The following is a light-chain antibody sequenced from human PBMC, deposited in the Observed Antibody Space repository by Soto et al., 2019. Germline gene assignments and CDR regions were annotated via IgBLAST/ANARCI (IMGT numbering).Light chain of an antibody. CDR1: SSNIGSNT. CDR2: YHN. J-gene: IGLJ1*01. CDR3: AAWDDSLTAFV. Sequence: QSVLTQPPSASGTPGQRVTLSCSGSSSNIGSNTVSWFQQFPGTAPKLLIYYHNQRPSGVPDRFSGSKSGTSASLAISGLQSEDEADYYCAAWDDSLTAFVFGTGTKLTVL. V-gene: IGLV1-44*01.